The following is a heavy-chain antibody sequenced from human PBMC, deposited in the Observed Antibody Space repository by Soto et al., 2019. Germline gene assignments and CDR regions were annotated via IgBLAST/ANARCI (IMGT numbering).Heavy chain of an antibody. Sequence: GGPLRLSCAASGFTLRREERRGVRQAPGKGLEWVSAISGSGGSTYYAETVKGRFTIARDNSKNKLYLQMNSLRADDSSVYSCAIVHRTQLPGAYWGQGSLFSVSS. CDR1: GFTLRREE. J-gene: IGHJ4*02. D-gene: IGHD2-2*01. CDR2: ISGSGGST. CDR3: AIVHRTQLPGAY. V-gene: IGHV3-23*01.